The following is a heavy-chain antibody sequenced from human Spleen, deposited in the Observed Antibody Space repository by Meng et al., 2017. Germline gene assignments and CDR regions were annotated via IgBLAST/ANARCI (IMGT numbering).Heavy chain of an antibody. CDR3: ARPISGDYCFDY. Sequence: GGSLRLSCKGSGSSFTSSWIGWVRQMPGKGLEWMGIIYPGDSDTRYSPSFQGQVTISADKSISTAYLQWSSLKASDSAMYYCARPISGDYCFDYWGQGTLVTVSS. J-gene: IGHJ4*02. D-gene: IGHD7-27*01. CDR2: IYPGDSDT. V-gene: IGHV5-51*01. CDR1: GSSFTSSW.